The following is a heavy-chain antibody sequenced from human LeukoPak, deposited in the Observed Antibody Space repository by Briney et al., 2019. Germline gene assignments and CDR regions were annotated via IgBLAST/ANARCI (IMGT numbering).Heavy chain of an antibody. CDR2: IYYSGST. D-gene: IGHD1-26*01. V-gene: IGHV4-31*03. CDR1: GGSISSGGYY. CDR3: ARDSGSYHIFDY. Sequence: SETLSLTCTVSGGSISSGGYYWSWIRQHPGKGLEWIGYIYYSGSTYYNLSLKSRVTISVDTSKNQFSLKLSSVTAADTAVYYCARDSGSYHIFDYWGQGTLVTVSS. J-gene: IGHJ4*02.